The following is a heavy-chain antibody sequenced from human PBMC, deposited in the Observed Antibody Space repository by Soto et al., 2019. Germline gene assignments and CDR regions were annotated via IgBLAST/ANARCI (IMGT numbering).Heavy chain of an antibody. V-gene: IGHV5-51*01. CDR2: IYPCDSET. J-gene: IGHJ4*02. D-gene: IGHD5-12*01. Sequence: PGESLKISCKASGYDFARTWIGWVRQLPGKGLDWLGIIYPCDSETRYSPSFRGQVTFSVDMSISTAYLQWSSLKTSDIAIYYCARLVGAYDSYFDHWGQGTRVTVSS. CDR1: GYDFARTW. CDR3: ARLVGAYDSYFDH.